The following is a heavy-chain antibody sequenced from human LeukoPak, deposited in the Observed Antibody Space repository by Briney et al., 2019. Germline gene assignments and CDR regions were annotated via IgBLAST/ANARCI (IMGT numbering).Heavy chain of an antibody. CDR3: AKEVEDSSSHYYYYYMDV. Sequence: GGSLRLSCAASGFTFSSYAMSWVRQAPGKGLEWVSAISGSGGSTYYADSVKGRFTISRDNSKNTLYLQMNSLRAEDTAVYYCAKEVEDSSSHYYYYYMDVWGKGTTVTVSS. J-gene: IGHJ6*03. CDR1: GFTFSSYA. CDR2: ISGSGGST. D-gene: IGHD6-6*01. V-gene: IGHV3-23*01.